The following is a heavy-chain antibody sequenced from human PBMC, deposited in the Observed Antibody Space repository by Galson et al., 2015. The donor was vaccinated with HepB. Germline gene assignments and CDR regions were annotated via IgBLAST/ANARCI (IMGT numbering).Heavy chain of an antibody. Sequence: SLRLSCAASGFTFSSYGMHWVRQAPGKGLEWVAFIQYDGSNKFYADSVRGRFAISRDNSKNTLYLQMNSLTAEDTAVYYCAGLWSSQRDYWGQGTLVIVSS. D-gene: IGHD5-18*01. CDR3: AGLWSSQRDY. CDR1: GFTFSSYG. V-gene: IGHV3-30*02. J-gene: IGHJ4*02. CDR2: IQYDGSNK.